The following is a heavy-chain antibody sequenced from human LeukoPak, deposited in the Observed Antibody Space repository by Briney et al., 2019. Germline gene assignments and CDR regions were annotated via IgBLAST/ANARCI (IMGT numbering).Heavy chain of an antibody. CDR3: AREARIAAAGPPDWFDP. CDR1: GGTFSSYA. Sequence: SVTVSCKASGGTFSSYAISWVRQAPGQGVEWMGGSIPIFGTANYAQKFQGRVTITADQSTSTAYMELSSLRSEDTAVYYCAREARIAAAGPPDWFDPWGQGTLVTVSS. CDR2: SIPIFGTA. J-gene: IGHJ5*02. V-gene: IGHV1-69*01. D-gene: IGHD6-13*01.